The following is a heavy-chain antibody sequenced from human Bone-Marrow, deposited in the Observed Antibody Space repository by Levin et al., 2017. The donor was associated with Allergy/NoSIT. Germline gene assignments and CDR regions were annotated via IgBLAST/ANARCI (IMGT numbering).Heavy chain of an antibody. CDR2: MYYSGSL. Sequence: PGGSLRLSCTVSGDSIRSSTWSWIRQPPGKGLEWIGYMYYSGSLNYNPSLQSRVTISMDTSKNQFSLKLSSVTAADTAVYYCARHLRGTGTYIFDHWGQGTLVTVSS. D-gene: IGHD1-7*01. CDR3: ARHLRGTGTYIFDH. V-gene: IGHV4-59*08. CDR1: GDSIRSST. J-gene: IGHJ4*02.